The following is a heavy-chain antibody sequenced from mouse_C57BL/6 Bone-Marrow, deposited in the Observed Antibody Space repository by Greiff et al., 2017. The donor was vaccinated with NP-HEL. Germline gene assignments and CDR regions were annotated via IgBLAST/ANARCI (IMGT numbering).Heavy chain of an antibody. CDR3: ARHWYFDY. CDR2: ISNGGGST. Sequence: EVQRVESGGGLVQPGGSLKLSCAASGFTFSDYYMYWVRQTPEKRLEWVAYISNGGGSTYYPDTVKGRFTISRDNAKNTLYLQMSRLKSEDTAMYYCARHWYFDYWGQGTTLTVSS. CDR1: GFTFSDYY. J-gene: IGHJ2*01. V-gene: IGHV5-12*01.